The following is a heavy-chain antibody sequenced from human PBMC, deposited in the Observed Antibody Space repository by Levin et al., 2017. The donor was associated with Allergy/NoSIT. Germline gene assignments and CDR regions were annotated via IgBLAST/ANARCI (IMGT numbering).Heavy chain of an antibody. CDR2: IYYSGST. Sequence: TSETLSLTCTVSGGSISSSSYYWGWIRQPPGKGLEWIGSIYYSGSTYYNPSLKSRVTISVDTSKNQFSLKLSSVTAADTAVYYCAARELPSHDAFDIWGQGTMVTVSS. V-gene: IGHV4-39*07. J-gene: IGHJ3*02. D-gene: IGHD1-26*01. CDR1: GGSISSSSYY. CDR3: AARELPSHDAFDI.